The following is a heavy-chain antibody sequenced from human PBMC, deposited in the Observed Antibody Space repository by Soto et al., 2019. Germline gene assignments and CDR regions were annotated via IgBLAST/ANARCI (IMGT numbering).Heavy chain of an antibody. V-gene: IGHV1-2*02. D-gene: IGHD3-3*01. J-gene: IGHJ3*02. CDR2: INPATGAA. CDR1: GYPVTAHY. CDR3: ARGGGVGVAGSAAFDM. Sequence: QLHLVQSGAVVKKPGASVTVSCSASGYPVTAHYMHWVRQAPGRGLEWMGGINPATGAAKYTQTFKGRVTMTRATSTSTGFMDLSGLTSEDTAVFYCARGGGVGVAGSAAFDMWGQGTLVTVSS.